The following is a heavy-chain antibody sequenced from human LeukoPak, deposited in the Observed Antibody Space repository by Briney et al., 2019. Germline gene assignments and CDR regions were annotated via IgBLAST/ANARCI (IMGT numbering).Heavy chain of an antibody. J-gene: IGHJ6*03. CDR2: IYYSGST. CDR3: ARDPGRRGCYMDV. D-gene: IGHD5-24*01. CDR1: GGSISSYY. Sequence: SETLSLTCTVSGGSISSYYWSWIRQPPGKGLEWIGYIYYSGSTNYNPSLKSRVTISVDTSKNQFSLKLSSVTAADTAVYYCARDPGRRGCYMDVWGKGTTVTVSS. V-gene: IGHV4-59*01.